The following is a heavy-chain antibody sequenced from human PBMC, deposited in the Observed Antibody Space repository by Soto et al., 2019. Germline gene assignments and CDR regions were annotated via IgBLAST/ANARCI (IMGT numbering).Heavy chain of an antibody. Sequence: ASVKVSCKASGYTFTSYGISWVRQAPGQGLEWMGWISAYNGNTNYAQKLQGRVTMTRDTSTSTVYMELSSLRSEDTAVYYCARVSIAARSLDYWGQGTLVTVSS. V-gene: IGHV1-18*01. CDR1: GYTFTSYG. D-gene: IGHD6-6*01. J-gene: IGHJ4*02. CDR3: ARVSIAARSLDY. CDR2: ISAYNGNT.